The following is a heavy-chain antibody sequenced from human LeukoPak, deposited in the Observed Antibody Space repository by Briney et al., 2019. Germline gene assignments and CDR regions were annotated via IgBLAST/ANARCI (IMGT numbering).Heavy chain of an antibody. Sequence: QTGGSLRLSCAASGFTFSSYGMHWVRQAPGKGLEWVAVISYDGSNKYYADSVKGRFTISRDNSKNTLYLQMNSLRAEDTAVYHCVPSPTLQYQNDYWGQGTLVTVSS. D-gene: IGHD2-2*01. CDR2: ISYDGSNK. CDR1: GFTFSSYG. CDR3: VPSPTLQYQNDY. V-gene: IGHV3-30*03. J-gene: IGHJ4*02.